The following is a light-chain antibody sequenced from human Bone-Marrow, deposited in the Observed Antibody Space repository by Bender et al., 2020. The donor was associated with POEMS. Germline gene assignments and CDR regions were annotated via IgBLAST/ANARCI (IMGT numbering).Light chain of an antibody. V-gene: IGLV6-57*04. CDR1: SGSIASNF. CDR2: EDY. CDR3: QSYESGLYWV. Sequence: NFMLTQPHSVSESPEKTVTISCTRSSGSIASNFVQWYQQRPGSAPTAVIYEDYQRPSGVPDRFSGSVDRSSNSASLTISGLKTEDEADYYCQSYESGLYWVFGGGTKVTVL. J-gene: IGLJ3*02.